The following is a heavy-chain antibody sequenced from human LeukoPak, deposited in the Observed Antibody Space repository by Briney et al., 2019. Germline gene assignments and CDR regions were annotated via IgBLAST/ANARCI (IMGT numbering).Heavy chain of an antibody. V-gene: IGHV4-59*01. CDR2: IYYSGST. D-gene: IGHD3-10*01. CDR3: ARIARAGVYFDY. J-gene: IGHJ4*02. Sequence: SETLSLTCTVSGGSISSYYWSWIRQPPGKGPEWIGYIYYSGSTNYNPSLKSRVTISVDTSKNQFSLKLSSVTAADTAVYYCARIARAGVYFDYWGQGTLVTVSS. CDR1: GGSISSYY.